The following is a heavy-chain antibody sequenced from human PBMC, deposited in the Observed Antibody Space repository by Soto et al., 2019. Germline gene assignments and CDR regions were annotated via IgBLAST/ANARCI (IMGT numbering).Heavy chain of an antibody. CDR1: GFTFSNAW. CDR3: TTDIYAWNPGYYFDY. CDR2: IKSKTDGGTT. J-gene: IGHJ4*02. Sequence: EVQLVESGGGLVKPGGSLRLSCAASGFTFSNAWMSWVRQAPGKGLEWVGRIKSKTDGGTTDYAAPVKGRFTISRDDSKNTLYLQMNSLKTEDTAVYYCTTDIYAWNPGYYFDYWGQGTLVTVSS. V-gene: IGHV3-15*01. D-gene: IGHD1-1*01.